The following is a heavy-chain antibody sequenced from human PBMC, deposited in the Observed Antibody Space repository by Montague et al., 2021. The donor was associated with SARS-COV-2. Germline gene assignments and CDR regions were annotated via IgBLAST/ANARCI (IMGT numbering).Heavy chain of an antibody. CDR2: VNQSGTT. V-gene: IGHV4-34*01. J-gene: IGHJ3*01. CDR3: ARGRRPGVVPGAGPAGRAFDV. Sequence: SETLSLTCAISGGSFSNYYWSWIRQPPGKGLEWIGEVNQSGTTIYNPSVKSGVTISEGTSKNQFYLSLNSVTAADTAVDYCARGRRPGVVPGAGPAGRAFDVWGQGTMVTVSS. CDR1: GGSFSNYY. D-gene: IGHD2-2*01.